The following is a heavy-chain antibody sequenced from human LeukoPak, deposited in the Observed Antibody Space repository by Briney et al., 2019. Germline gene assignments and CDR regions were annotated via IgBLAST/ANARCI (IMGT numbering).Heavy chain of an antibody. CDR3: ARRAGAYSHPYDY. Sequence: GGSLRLSCTVSGFTVSSNSMSWVRQAPGKGLEWVSFIYSDNTHYSDSVKGRFTISRDNSRNTLYLQMNSLRAEDTAVYYCARRAGAYSHPYDYRGQGTLVTVSS. CDR2: IYSDNT. J-gene: IGHJ4*02. D-gene: IGHD4/OR15-4a*01. CDR1: GFTVSSNS. V-gene: IGHV3-53*01.